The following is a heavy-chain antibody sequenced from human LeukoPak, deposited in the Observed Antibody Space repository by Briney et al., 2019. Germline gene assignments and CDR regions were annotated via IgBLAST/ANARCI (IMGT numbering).Heavy chain of an antibody. D-gene: IGHD1-26*01. CDR3: AKWAYSDFHY. CDR1: GFIFSSYG. Sequence: PGRSLRLSCAASGFIFSSYGMHWVRRAPGKGLEWVAVISYDGSDKYYADSVKGRFTISRDNSKDTLYLQMNSLRAEDTAVYYCAKWAYSDFHYWGQGTLVTVSS. CDR2: ISYDGSDK. J-gene: IGHJ4*02. V-gene: IGHV3-30*18.